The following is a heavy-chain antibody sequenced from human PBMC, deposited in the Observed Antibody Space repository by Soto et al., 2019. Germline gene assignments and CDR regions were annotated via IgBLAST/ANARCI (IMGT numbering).Heavy chain of an antibody. V-gene: IGHV3-23*01. D-gene: IGHD3-3*01. CDR3: AKDFGSTLYFWSGYYSGRYFDY. Sequence: GGSLRLSCAPSVFTFSSYAMRWVRQAPGKGLEWVSAISGSGGSTYYADSVKGRFTISRDNSKNTLYLQMNSLRAEDTAVYYCAKDFGSTLYFWSGYYSGRYFDYWGQGTLVTVSS. CDR2: ISGSGGST. CDR1: VFTFSSYA. J-gene: IGHJ4*02.